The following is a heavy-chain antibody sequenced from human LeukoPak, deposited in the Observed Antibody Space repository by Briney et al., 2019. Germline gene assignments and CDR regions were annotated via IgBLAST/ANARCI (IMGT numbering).Heavy chain of an antibody. D-gene: IGHD2-21*02. CDR1: DYPISSGYY. CDR3: ARYRNCGSDCYDAFDI. J-gene: IGHJ3*02. V-gene: IGHV4-38-2*02. CDR2: IYHRGST. Sequence: SETLSLTCTVSDYPISSGYYWGWIRQPPGKGLEWIGGIYHRGSTYYNPSLKSRVTISVDTSKNQFSLKLNSVTAADTAVYYCARYRNCGSDCYDAFDIWGQGTMVTVSS.